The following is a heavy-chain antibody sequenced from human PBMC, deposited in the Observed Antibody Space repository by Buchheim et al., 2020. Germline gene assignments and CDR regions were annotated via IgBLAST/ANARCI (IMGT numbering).Heavy chain of an antibody. V-gene: IGHV3-23*01. CDR3: GKDPYSYGQEDFNY. CDR2: ISGLGSGGST. J-gene: IGHJ4*02. CDR1: GFTFTNFA. D-gene: IGHD5-18*01. Sequence: EVQSLESGGNWVQPGGSLRLSCAASGFTFTNFAMIWVRQAPGKGLEWVSTISGLGSGGSTYYADSVKGRFTISRDNSKNTLYLQMNGLRVEDTAVYYCGKDPYSYGQEDFNYLGQGT.